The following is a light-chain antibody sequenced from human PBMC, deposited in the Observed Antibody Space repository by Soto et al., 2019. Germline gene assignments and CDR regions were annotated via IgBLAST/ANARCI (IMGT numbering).Light chain of an antibody. CDR3: QQYATLPPT. CDR2: DVS. V-gene: IGKV1-33*01. J-gene: IGKJ2*01. CDR1: QDINNY. Sequence: DLQMTQSPSSLSASVGDRVTITCQASQDINNYLNWYQQKPGKAPKLLIFDVSNLATGVPSGFSGSGSGTHFTCTINSLQPEDIATYYCQQYATLPPTLGQGTKLDIK.